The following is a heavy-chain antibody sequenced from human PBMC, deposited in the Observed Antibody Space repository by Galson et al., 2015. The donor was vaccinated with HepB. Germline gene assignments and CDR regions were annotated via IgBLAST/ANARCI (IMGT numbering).Heavy chain of an antibody. Sequence: SLRLSCAASGLSFSGFAIHWVRQAPGKGLEWVAVVSSDGKSTNHADSVKGRLTVSRDSSKNTVYLQMNSLRPEDTAVYYCARDRDNWAYYFDYWGQGTLVTVSS. J-gene: IGHJ4*02. CDR1: GLSFSGFA. D-gene: IGHD1-20*01. CDR2: VSSDGKST. V-gene: IGHV3-30*03. CDR3: ARDRDNWAYYFDY.